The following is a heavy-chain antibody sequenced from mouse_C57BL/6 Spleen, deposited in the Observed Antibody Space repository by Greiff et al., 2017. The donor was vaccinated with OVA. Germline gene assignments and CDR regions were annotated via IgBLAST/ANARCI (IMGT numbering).Heavy chain of an antibody. D-gene: IGHD1-1*01. CDR3: TRGGYGSSYIAY. CDR2: IDPETGGT. Sequence: VQLVESGAELVRPGASVTLSCKASGYTFTDCEMHWVKQTPVHGLEWIGAIDPETGGTAYNQKFKGKAILTADKSSSTAYMELRSLTSEDSAVYYCTRGGYGSSYIAYWGQGTLVTVSA. J-gene: IGHJ3*01. V-gene: IGHV1-15*01. CDR1: GYTFTDCE.